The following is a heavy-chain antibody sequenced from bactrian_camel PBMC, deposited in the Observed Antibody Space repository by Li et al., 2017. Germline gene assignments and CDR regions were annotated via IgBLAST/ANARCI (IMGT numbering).Heavy chain of an antibody. CDR1: GYTYNRNC. D-gene: IGHD1*01. J-gene: IGHJ4*01. V-gene: IGHV3S1*01. CDR3: AARNAYRYTCGLEYEYNF. CDR2: IYTGSGNT. Sequence: QLVESGGGSVQAGGSLRLSCAASGYTYNRNCMAWFRQAPGKEREGAARIYTGSGNTYYADSVKGRFTISQDNAKNTMYLQMNSLKPENTAMYYCAARNAYRYTCGLEYEYNFWGQGTQVTVSS.